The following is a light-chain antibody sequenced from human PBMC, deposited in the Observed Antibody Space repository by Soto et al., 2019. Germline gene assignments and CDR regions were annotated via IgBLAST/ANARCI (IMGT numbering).Light chain of an antibody. J-gene: IGKJ1*01. CDR2: AAS. Sequence: DIQMPQSPSSLSASVGDRVTITCRASQSISSYLNWYQQKPGKAPKLLIYAASSLQSGVPSRFSGSGSGTDFTLTISSLQPEDFATYYCQQSYNTPLAFGQGTKVDI. CDR1: QSISSY. V-gene: IGKV1-39*01. CDR3: QQSYNTPLA.